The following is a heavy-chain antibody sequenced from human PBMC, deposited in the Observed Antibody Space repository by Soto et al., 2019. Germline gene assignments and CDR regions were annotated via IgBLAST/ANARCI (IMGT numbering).Heavy chain of an antibody. J-gene: IGHJ6*02. D-gene: IGHD3-22*01. Sequence: VRLSCAASGFTFSSYAMHWVRQAPGKGLEWVAVISYDGSNKYYADSVKGRFTISRDNSKNTLYLQMNSLRAEDTAVYYCARDQGVITNYSYYGMDVWGQGTTVTVSS. CDR1: GFTFSSYA. CDR2: ISYDGSNK. CDR3: ARDQGVITNYSYYGMDV. V-gene: IGHV3-30-3*01.